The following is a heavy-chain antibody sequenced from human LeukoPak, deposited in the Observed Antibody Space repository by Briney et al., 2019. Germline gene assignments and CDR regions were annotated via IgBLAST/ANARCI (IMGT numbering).Heavy chain of an antibody. CDR1: GGSFSGYY. CDR3: ARSKRRVVVVPAAIQGRGNWFDP. J-gene: IGHJ5*02. D-gene: IGHD2-2*02. CDR2: INHSGST. Sequence: SETLSLTCAVYGGSFSGYYWSWIRQPPGKGLEWIGEINHSGSTNYNPSLKSRVTISVDTSKNQFSLKLSSVTAADTAVYYCARSKRRVVVVPAAIQGRGNWFDPWGQGTPVTVSS. V-gene: IGHV4-34*01.